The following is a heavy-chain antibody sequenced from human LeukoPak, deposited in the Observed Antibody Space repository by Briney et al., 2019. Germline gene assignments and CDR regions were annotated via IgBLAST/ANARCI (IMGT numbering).Heavy chain of an antibody. V-gene: IGHV3-7*01. J-gene: IGHJ4*02. CDR3: ARVGKNGWDFDH. Sequence: GGSLRLSCVTSGFTFTNHWMSWVRQAPGKGLEWVANINEGGNSKYYVDSVRGRFTISRDKTKDLLHLQMSSLRAEDTAVYYCARVGKNGWDFDHWGQGTLVTVSS. CDR1: GFTFTNHW. CDR2: INEGGNSK. D-gene: IGHD6-19*01.